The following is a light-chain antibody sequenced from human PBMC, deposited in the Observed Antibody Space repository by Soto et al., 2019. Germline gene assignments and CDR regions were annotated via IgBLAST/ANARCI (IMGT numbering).Light chain of an antibody. CDR3: QQYGSSPHS. V-gene: IGKV3-20*01. Sequence: EIVLTQSPGTLSLSPGERATLSCRASQSVSSSYLAWYQHKPGQAPRLLIYGASSRATGIPDRVSGSGSGTDFTLTISRLEPEDFAVYYCQQYGSSPHSFGQGTKLVIK. J-gene: IGKJ2*03. CDR2: GAS. CDR1: QSVSSSY.